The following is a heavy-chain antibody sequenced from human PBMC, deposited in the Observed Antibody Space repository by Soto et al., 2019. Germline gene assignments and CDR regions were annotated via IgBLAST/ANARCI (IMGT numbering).Heavy chain of an antibody. J-gene: IGHJ4*02. D-gene: IGHD5-12*01. V-gene: IGHV4-30-2*01. CDR2: TYHSGST. Sequence: QLQLQESGSGLVKPSQTLSLTCAVSGGSISSGGYSWSWIRQPPGKGLEWIGYTYHSGSTYYNPSLMSRVTVSVDRSKNQFSLKLSSVTAAETAVYYCAAGGGLPRYYWGQGTLVTVSS. CDR1: GGSISSGGYS. CDR3: AAGGGLPRYY.